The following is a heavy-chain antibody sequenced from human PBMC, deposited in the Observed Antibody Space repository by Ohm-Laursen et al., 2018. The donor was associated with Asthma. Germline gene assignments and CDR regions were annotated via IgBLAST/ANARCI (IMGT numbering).Heavy chain of an antibody. Sequence: GSLRLSCAASGFTFSSYWMHWVRQAPGKGLVWVSRINSDGSSTSYADSVKGRFTISRDNAKNTLYLQMNSLRAEDTAVYYCARVLEVSSGWYYYYYSMDVWGQGTTVTVSS. D-gene: IGHD6-19*01. J-gene: IGHJ6*02. CDR2: INSDGSST. V-gene: IGHV3-74*01. CDR3: ARVLEVSSGWYYYYYSMDV. CDR1: GFTFSSYW.